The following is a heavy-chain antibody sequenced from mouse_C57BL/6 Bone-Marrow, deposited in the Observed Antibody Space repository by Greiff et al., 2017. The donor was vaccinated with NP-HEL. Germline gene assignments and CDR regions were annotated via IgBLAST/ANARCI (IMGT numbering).Heavy chain of an antibody. Sequence: QVQLQQSGAELARPGASVKLSCKASGYTFTSYGISWVKQRTGQGLEWIGEIYPRSGNTYYNEKFKGKATLTADKSSSTAYMELRSLTSEDSAVYFCEGGSSYRAWFAYWGQGTLVTDSA. CDR2: IYPRSGNT. D-gene: IGHD1-1*01. CDR3: EGGSSYRAWFAY. J-gene: IGHJ3*01. CDR1: GYTFTSYG. V-gene: IGHV1-81*01.